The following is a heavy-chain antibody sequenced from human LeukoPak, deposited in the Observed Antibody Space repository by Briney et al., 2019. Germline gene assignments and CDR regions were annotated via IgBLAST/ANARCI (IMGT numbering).Heavy chain of an antibody. CDR3: ARDVGYGMDV. D-gene: IGHD2-15*01. J-gene: IGHJ6*04. Sequence: PGGSLRLSCAASGFTFSSHWMHWVRQAPGKGLAWVSHINSDGSYTSYADCVKGRFTISRDNAKNTLYLQMNSLRAKDTAVYYCARDVGYGMDVWGKGTTVTVSS. CDR1: GFTFSSHW. V-gene: IGHV3-74*01. CDR2: INSDGSYT.